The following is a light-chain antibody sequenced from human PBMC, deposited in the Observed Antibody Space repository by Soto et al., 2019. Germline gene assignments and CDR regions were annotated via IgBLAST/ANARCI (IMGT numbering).Light chain of an antibody. J-gene: IGKJ1*01. Sequence: EIVMTQSPATLSVSPGERATLSCRASQSVSSNLAWYQQNPGQAPRLLIYGASTRATGIPGRFSGSGSGTEFTLTITSLQSEDFAVYYCQQYGGSPRTFGQGTKVEIK. CDR3: QQYGGSPRT. CDR1: QSVSSN. CDR2: GAS. V-gene: IGKV3-15*01.